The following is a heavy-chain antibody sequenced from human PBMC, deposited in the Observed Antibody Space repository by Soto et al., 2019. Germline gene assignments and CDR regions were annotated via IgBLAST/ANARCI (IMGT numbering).Heavy chain of an antibody. CDR2: IYWDDDK. D-gene: IGHD2-15*01. Sequence: QITLKESGPTLVKPTQPLTLTCTFSGFSFNTTGVGVGWIRQPPGRPLEWLTIIYWDDDKRYSPSLKSRLTITKYTSKAQVVLTLTNMDPVDTGTYFCAHRAVLCSGGTCYSQPFDSWGQGTLVTVSS. V-gene: IGHV2-5*02. CDR1: GFSFNTTGVG. CDR3: AHRAVLCSGGTCYSQPFDS. J-gene: IGHJ4*02.